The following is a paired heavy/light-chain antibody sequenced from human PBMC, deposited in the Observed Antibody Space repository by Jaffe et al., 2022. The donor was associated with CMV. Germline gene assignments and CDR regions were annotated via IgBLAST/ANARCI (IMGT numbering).Light chain of an antibody. CDR1: QSLVHSDGNTY. J-gene: IGKJ2*01. CDR3: MQATHFRT. Sequence: DVVVTQTPLSSPVTLGQPASISCSSSQSLVHSDGNTYLSWFQQRPGQPPRLLIYKVSNRLSGVPDRFSGSGAGTDFTLRISRVEAEDVGVYYCMQATHFRTFGQGTKLEIK. CDR2: KVS. V-gene: IGKV2-24*01.
Heavy chain of an antibody. CDR3: ARDPLIGGSSYGYGAFDI. CDR1: GFTFSSFE. V-gene: IGHV3-48*03. CDR2: ISTSGNTI. D-gene: IGHD5-18*01. J-gene: IGHJ3*02. Sequence: EVQLVESGGGLVQPGGSLRLSCAASGFTFSSFEMNWVRQAPGKGLEWISYISTSGNTIFYADSVKGRFTISRDNARNSVHLQMNSLRAEDTAVYYCARDPLIGGSSYGYGAFDIWGQGTMVTVSS.